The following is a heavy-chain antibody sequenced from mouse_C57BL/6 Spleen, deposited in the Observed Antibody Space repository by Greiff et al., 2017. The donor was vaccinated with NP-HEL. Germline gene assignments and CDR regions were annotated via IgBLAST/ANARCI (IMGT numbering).Heavy chain of an antibody. Sequence: VQLQQSGAELVKPGASVKLSCKASGYTFTSYWMHWVKQRPGQGLEWIGMIHPNSGSTNYNEKFKSKATLTVDKSTSTAYMQLSSLTSEDSAVYYCARSWDDFDYWGQGTTLTVSS. CDR1: GYTFTSYW. J-gene: IGHJ2*01. D-gene: IGHD4-1*01. V-gene: IGHV1-64*01. CDR2: IHPNSGST. CDR3: ARSWDDFDY.